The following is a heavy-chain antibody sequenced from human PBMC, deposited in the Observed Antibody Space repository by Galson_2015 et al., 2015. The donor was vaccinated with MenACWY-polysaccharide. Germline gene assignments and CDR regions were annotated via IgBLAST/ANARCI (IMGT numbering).Heavy chain of an antibody. J-gene: IGHJ6*02. CDR2: IYYSGST. V-gene: IGHV4-59*01. CDR3: ARSGTSTSWLYYYYGMDV. D-gene: IGHD2-2*01. Sequence: SETLSLTCTASGGSLSCSYWSWTRQPPGQGLEWIGYIYYSGSTNYNPSLKSRVTMSLDISKNQFSLKLSSVTAADTAVYYCARSGTSTSWLYYYYGMDVWGQGTTVTVSS. CDR1: GGSLSCSY.